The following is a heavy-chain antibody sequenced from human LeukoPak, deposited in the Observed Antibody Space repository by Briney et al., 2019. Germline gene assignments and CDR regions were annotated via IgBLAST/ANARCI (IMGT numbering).Heavy chain of an antibody. V-gene: IGHV3-23*01. D-gene: IGHD3-22*01. CDR3: AKDLLPQYYYDSSGYYSDY. Sequence: GGSLRLSCAASGFTFSSYAMSWVRQAPGKGLEWVSAISGSGGSTYYADSVKGRFTISRDNSKNTLYLQMNSLRAEDTAVYYCAKDLLPQYYYDSSGYYSDYWGQGTLVTVSS. CDR2: ISGSGGST. CDR1: GFTFSSYA. J-gene: IGHJ4*02.